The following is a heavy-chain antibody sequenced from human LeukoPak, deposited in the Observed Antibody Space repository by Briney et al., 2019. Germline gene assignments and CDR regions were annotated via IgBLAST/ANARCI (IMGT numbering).Heavy chain of an antibody. CDR3: ASGRYSYGPSADY. J-gene: IGHJ4*02. Sequence: SETLSLTCTVSGGSISSYYWSWIRQPPGKGLEWIGSIYYSGSTYYNPSLKSRVTISVDTSKNQFSLKLSSVTAADTAVYYCASGRYSYGPSADYWGQGTLVTVSS. CDR1: GGSISSYY. CDR2: IYYSGST. D-gene: IGHD5-18*01. V-gene: IGHV4-59*05.